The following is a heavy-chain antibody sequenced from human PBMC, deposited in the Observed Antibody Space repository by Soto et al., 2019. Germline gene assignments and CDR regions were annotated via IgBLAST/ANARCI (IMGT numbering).Heavy chain of an antibody. Sequence: SGPTLVNPTQTLTLTCTFSGFSLNSNGMCVNWIRQPPGKALEWLELIDWDDDKYYSTSLKTRLTISRDTSKNQVVLTMTNMDPVDTATYYCARTSALPLGYPHGMDVWGQGTTVTVSS. J-gene: IGHJ6*02. D-gene: IGHD7-27*01. CDR3: ARTSALPLGYPHGMDV. CDR1: GFSLNSNGMC. CDR2: IDWDDDK. V-gene: IGHV2-70*13.